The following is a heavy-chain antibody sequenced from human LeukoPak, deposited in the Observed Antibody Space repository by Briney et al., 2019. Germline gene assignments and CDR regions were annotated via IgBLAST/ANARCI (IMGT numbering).Heavy chain of an antibody. CDR3: AKDRFYWGNFFDS. CDR1: GFPFSNHG. CDR2: ISSDGKTP. J-gene: IGHJ4*02. V-gene: IGHV3-30*18. D-gene: IGHD7-27*01. Sequence: GGSLRLSCAASGFPFSNHGMHWVRQAPGKGLEWVAIISSDGKTPSYADSVKGRFTISRDNSKNTLYLQMNSLGPEDTAMYYCAKDRFYWGNFFDSWGQGTLVTVSS.